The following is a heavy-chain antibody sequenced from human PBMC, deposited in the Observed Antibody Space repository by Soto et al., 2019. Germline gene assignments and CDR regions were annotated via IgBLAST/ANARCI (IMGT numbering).Heavy chain of an antibody. J-gene: IGHJ6*02. CDR1: GFTFDDYA. CDR3: AKDILFGETSYYYGMDV. CDR2: ISWNIARI. D-gene: IGHD3-10*01. V-gene: IGHV3-9*01. Sequence: EVQLVESGGGLVQPGRSLRLSCGASGFTFDDYAMHWVRQAPGKGLEWVSGISWNIARIDYADSVKGRFTISRDNAKNSLYLQMNSLRAEDTALYYCAKDILFGETSYYYGMDVWGQGTTVTVSS.